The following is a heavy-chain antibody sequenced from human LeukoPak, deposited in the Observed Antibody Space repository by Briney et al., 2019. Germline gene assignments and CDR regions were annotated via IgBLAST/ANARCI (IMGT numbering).Heavy chain of an antibody. D-gene: IGHD3-16*01. CDR2: IYPPDSDT. CDR3: VRLRNYDYVID. J-gene: IGHJ4*02. CDR1: ASSFPDFW. Sequence: HGESLKISCKVSASSFPDFWTGWVRQMPGKGLEWMGIIYPPDSDTRYSPSFEGQVTISADKSINTAYLQWSSLEASDTAVYYCVRLRNYDYVIDWGQGTLVTVSP. V-gene: IGHV5-51*01.